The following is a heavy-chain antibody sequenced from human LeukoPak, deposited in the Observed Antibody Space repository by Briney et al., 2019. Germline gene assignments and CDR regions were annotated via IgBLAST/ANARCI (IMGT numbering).Heavy chain of an antibody. J-gene: IGHJ5*02. D-gene: IGHD3-10*01. Sequence: SETLSLTCTVSGGSISSYYWSWIRQPPGKGLECIGYIHYSGSTNYNPSLKSRVTISVDTSKNQFSLKLKSVTAADTAVYYCARGGYYGWGNDFRFEPWGQGTLVTVSS. CDR1: GGSISSYY. V-gene: IGHV4-59*01. CDR3: ARGGYYGWGNDFRFEP. CDR2: IHYSGST.